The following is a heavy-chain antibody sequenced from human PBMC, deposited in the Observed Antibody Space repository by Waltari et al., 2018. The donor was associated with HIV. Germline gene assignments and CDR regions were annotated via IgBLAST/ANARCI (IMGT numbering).Heavy chain of an antibody. CDR3: ARPIAASSSPHPDALDI. CDR1: GYSFTSYW. V-gene: IGHV5-51*01. J-gene: IGHJ3*02. Sequence: EVQLVQSGAEVKKPGESLKISCKGSGYSFTSYWIGWVRQMPGKGLEWMGIIYPGDSDTRYSPSFQGQVTISADKSISTAYLQWSSLKASDTAMYYCARPIAASSSPHPDALDIWGQGTMVTVSS. CDR2: IYPGDSDT. D-gene: IGHD6-6*01.